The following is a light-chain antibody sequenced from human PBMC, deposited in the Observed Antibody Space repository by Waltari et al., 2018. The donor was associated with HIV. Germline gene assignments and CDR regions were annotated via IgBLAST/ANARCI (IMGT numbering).Light chain of an antibody. CDR3: HVWESSSGEYV. Sequence: SYVLTQPASVSVAPGQTTNVTCGGDNVESKSVHWYQQRAGKAPILVLYDDTDRPSGIPERFSGSNFGNTATLTISRVEAGDEGDYYCHVWESSSGEYVFGTGTKVTV. CDR2: DDT. J-gene: IGLJ1*01. CDR1: NVESKS. V-gene: IGLV3-21*02.